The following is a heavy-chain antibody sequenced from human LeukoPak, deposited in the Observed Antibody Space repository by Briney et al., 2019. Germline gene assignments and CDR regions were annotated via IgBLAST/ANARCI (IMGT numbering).Heavy chain of an antibody. J-gene: IGHJ4*02. CDR2: MNPNSGNT. Sequence: ASVKVSCKASGYTFTSYDINWVRQAPGQGLEWMGWMNPNSGNTGYAQKFQGRVTMTRDTSTSTVYMELISLRSEDTAVYYCARPTYSNYCFDYWGQGTLVTVSS. D-gene: IGHD4-11*01. CDR3: ARPTYSNYCFDY. CDR1: GYTFTSYD. V-gene: IGHV1-8*02.